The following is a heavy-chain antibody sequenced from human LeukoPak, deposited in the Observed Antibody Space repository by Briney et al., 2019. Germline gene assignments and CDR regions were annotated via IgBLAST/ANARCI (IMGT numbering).Heavy chain of an antibody. CDR1: GGSFSGYY. J-gene: IGHJ5*02. D-gene: IGHD3-10*02. V-gene: IGHV4-34*01. Sequence: SETLSLTCAVYGGSFSGYYWSWIRQPPGKGLEWIGEINHSGSTNYNPSLKSRVTISVDTSKNQFSLKLSSVTAADTAVYYCASLTGVYMLGLHWFDPWGQGTLVTVSS. CDR2: INHSGST. CDR3: ASLTGVYMLGLHWFDP.